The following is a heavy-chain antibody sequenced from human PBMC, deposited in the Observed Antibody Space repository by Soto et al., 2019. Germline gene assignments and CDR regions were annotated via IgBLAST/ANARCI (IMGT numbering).Heavy chain of an antibody. CDR3: ARDRYSSGWALGPLYYYYGMDV. J-gene: IGHJ6*02. V-gene: IGHV3-21*01. CDR1: GFTFSSYS. CDR2: ISSSSSYI. D-gene: IGHD6-19*01. Sequence: GGSLRLSCAASGFTFSSYSMNWVRQAPGKGLEWVSSISSSSSYIYYADSVRGRFTISRDNAKNSLYLQMNSLRAEDTAVYYCARDRYSSGWALGPLYYYYGMDVWGQGTTVTVSS.